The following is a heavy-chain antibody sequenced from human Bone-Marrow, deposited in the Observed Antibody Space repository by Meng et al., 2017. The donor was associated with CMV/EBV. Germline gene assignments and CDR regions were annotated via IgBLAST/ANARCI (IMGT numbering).Heavy chain of an antibody. V-gene: IGHV3-48*03. CDR1: GFTFSSYE. Sequence: GESLKISCAASGFTFSSYEMNWVRQAPGKGLEWVSYISSSGSTIYYADSVKGRFTISRDNAKNSLYLQMNSLRAEDTAVYYCARGGYDFWSGYYHRSPLDVWGQGTTVTVSS. J-gene: IGHJ6*02. D-gene: IGHD3-3*01. CDR3: ARGGYDFWSGYYHRSPLDV. CDR2: ISSSGSTI.